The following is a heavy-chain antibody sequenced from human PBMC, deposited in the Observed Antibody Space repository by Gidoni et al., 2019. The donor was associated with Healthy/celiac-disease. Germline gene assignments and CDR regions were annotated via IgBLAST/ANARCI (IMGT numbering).Heavy chain of an antibody. D-gene: IGHD3-22*01. CDR1: GFTFSSYD. Sequence: EVQLVASGGGLVQPGGSLRLYCAASGFTFSSYDMHWVRQATGKGLEWVSAIGTAGDTYYPGSVKGRFTISRENAKNSLYLQMNSLRAGDTAVYYCAREAWDYSMIVVGRPRWYFDLWGRGTLVTVSS. CDR3: AREAWDYSMIVVGRPRWYFDL. V-gene: IGHV3-13*01. CDR2: IGTAGDT. J-gene: IGHJ2*01.